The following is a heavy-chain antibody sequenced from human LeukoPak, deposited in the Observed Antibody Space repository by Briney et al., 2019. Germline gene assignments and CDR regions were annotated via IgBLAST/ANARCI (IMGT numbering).Heavy chain of an antibody. J-gene: IGHJ4*02. CDR1: GFTFSSYS. V-gene: IGHV3-48*01. Sequence: PGGSLRLSCAASGFTFSSYSMNWVRQAPGKGLEWVSYISSSSSTIYYAASVKGRFTISRDNPKNSLYLQMNSLRAEDTAVYYCAREKRGYSYGYCLDYWGQGTLVTVSS. CDR3: AREKRGYSYGYCLDY. CDR2: ISSSSSTI. D-gene: IGHD5-18*01.